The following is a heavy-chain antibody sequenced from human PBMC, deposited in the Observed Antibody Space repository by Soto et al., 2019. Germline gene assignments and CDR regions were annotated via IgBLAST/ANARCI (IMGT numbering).Heavy chain of an antibody. CDR2: ISAYNGNT. D-gene: IGHD1-7*01. Sequence: QVQLVQSGAEVKKPGASVKVSCKASGYTFTSYGISWVRQAPGQGLEWMGRISAYNGNTNYAQKLQGRVTMTPDTSTSTAYMEMRSLRSYDTAVYYCARDRGYNWNYGWFDPWGQGTLVTVSS. CDR3: ARDRGYNWNYGWFDP. V-gene: IGHV1-18*01. CDR1: GYTFTSYG. J-gene: IGHJ5*02.